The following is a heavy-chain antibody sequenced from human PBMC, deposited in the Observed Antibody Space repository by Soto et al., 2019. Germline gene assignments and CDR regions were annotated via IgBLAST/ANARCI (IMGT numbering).Heavy chain of an antibody. CDR3: TRDLYYFDSSAYYGHNWFDP. D-gene: IGHD3-22*01. CDR1: GGTFSTYT. J-gene: IGHJ5*02. Sequence: QVQLVQSGAEVKKPGSSVKVSCKASGGTFSTYTMSWVRQAPGQGLEWMGGIIPMFGTTTYAENFQGRVTITADESTSTAYMELTSLRSEDTAVYYCTRDLYYFDSSAYYGHNWFDPWGQGTWVTVSS. V-gene: IGHV1-69*12. CDR2: IIPMFGTT.